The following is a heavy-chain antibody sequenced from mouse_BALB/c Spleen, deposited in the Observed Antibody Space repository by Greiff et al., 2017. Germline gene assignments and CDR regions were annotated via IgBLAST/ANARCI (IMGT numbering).Heavy chain of an antibody. D-gene: IGHD1-1*01. V-gene: IGHV1-69*02. CDR1: GYTFTSYW. CDR2: IYPSDSYT. J-gene: IGHJ1*01. Sequence: QVQLQQPGAELVRPGASVKLSCKASGYTFTSYWINWVKQRPGQGLEWIGNIYPSDSYTNYNQKFKDKATFTVDKSSSTAYMQLSSPTSEDSAVYYCTREYYGRGRYFDVWGAGTTVTVSS. CDR3: TREYYGRGRYFDV.